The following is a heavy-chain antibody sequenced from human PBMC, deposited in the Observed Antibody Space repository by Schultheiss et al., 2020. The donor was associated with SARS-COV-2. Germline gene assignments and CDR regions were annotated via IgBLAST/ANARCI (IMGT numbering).Heavy chain of an antibody. CDR3: AKDPGYSSSWFFYSYGMDV. D-gene: IGHD6-13*01. Sequence: GGSLRLSCEASGFTFSSCAMSWVRQAPGKGLEWVSRINSDGSSTSYADSVKGRFTISRDNAKNTLDLQMNSLRAEDTAVYYCAKDPGYSSSWFFYSYGMDVWGQGTTVTVSS. CDR2: INSDGSST. J-gene: IGHJ6*02. V-gene: IGHV3-23*01. CDR1: GFTFSSCA.